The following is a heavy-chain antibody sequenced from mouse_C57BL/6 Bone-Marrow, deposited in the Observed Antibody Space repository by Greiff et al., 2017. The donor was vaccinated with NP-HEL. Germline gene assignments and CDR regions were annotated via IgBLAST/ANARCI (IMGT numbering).Heavy chain of an antibody. Sequence: QVQLQQPGAELVMPGASVKLSCKASGYTFTSYWMHWVKQRPGQGLEWIGEIDPSDSYTNYNQKFKGKSPLTVDKSSSTAYMQLSSLTSEDSAVYYCARIGAITTESRGGVDYWGEGTTLTVSS. D-gene: IGHD1-1*01. V-gene: IGHV1-69*01. CDR3: ARIGAITTESRGGVDY. J-gene: IGHJ2*01. CDR1: GYTFTSYW. CDR2: IDPSDSYT.